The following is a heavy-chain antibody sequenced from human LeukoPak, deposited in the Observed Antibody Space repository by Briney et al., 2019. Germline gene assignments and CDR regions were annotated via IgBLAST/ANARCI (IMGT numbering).Heavy chain of an antibody. D-gene: IGHD3-16*02. V-gene: IGHV1-3*04. CDR1: GYA. Sequence: ASVKVSCKASGYAMHWVRQAPGQRPEWMGWINSGNSNTKYDQKFQGRVTITRDTSANTAYMELSSLRSEDTAVYYCATHAGMITFGGVIVNWGQGTLVTVSS. CDR2: INSGNSNT. J-gene: IGHJ4*02. CDR3: ATHAGMITFGGVIVN.